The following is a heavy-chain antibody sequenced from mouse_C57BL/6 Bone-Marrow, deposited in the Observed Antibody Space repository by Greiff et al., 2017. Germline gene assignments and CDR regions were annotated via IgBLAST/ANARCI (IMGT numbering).Heavy chain of an antibody. CDR3: ARVGGCGSTSWFAY. J-gene: IGHJ3*01. Sequence: EVQLQQSGPELVKPGASVKIPCKASGYPFTDYYMDWVQQSPGTSLEWIGDINPNHGGTIYNQKFKGKATLTVDKSSSTAYMELRSLTSEDTAVYYCARVGGCGSTSWFAYWGEGTLVTVSA. CDR2: INPNHGGT. V-gene: IGHV1-18*01. CDR1: GYPFTDYY. D-gene: IGHD1-1*01.